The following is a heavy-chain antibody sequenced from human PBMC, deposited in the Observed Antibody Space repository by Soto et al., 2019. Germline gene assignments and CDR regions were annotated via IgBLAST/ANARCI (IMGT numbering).Heavy chain of an antibody. V-gene: IGHV4-39*01. CDR3: ARHSVQLSFDP. D-gene: IGHD2-2*01. J-gene: IGHJ5*02. CDR2: IYYSGST. Sequence: QLQESGPGLVKPSETLSLTCTVSGGSISSSSYYWGWIRQPPGKGLEWIGSIYYSGSTYYNPSLKSRVTISVDTSKNQFSLKLSSVTAADTAVYYCARHSVQLSFDPWGQGTLVTVSS. CDR1: GGSISSSSYY.